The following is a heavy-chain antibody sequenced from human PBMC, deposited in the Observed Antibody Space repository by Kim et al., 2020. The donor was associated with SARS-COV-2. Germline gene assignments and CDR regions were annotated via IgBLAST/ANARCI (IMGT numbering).Heavy chain of an antibody. V-gene: IGHV4-59*01. CDR3: ARAGDLVQGVIIKTFDY. D-gene: IGHD3-10*01. Sequence: LKSRITISVDTSKNQFSLKLSSVTAADTAVYYCARAGDLVQGVIIKTFDYWGQGTLVTVSS. J-gene: IGHJ4*02.